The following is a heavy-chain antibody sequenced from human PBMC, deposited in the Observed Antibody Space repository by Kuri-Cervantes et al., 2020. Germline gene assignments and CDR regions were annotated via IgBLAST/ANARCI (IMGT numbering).Heavy chain of an antibody. D-gene: IGHD1-14*01. CDR2: ISYDGSNK. CDR3: ARDWDRTTLYYYYGIDV. V-gene: IGHV3-30-3*01. Sequence: GGSLRLSCAASGFTFSSYAMHWVRQAPGKGLEWVAVISYDGSNKYYADSVKGRFTISRDNSKNTLYLQMNSLRAEDTAVYYCARDWDRTTLYYYYGIDVWGQGTTVTVSS. CDR1: GFTFSSYA. J-gene: IGHJ6*02.